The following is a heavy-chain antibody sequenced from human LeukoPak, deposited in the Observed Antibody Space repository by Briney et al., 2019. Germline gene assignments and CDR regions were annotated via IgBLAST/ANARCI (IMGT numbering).Heavy chain of an antibody. CDR3: ARDLYYDFWSGYSPDYYYYYMDV. CDR1: GGSISSYY. J-gene: IGHJ6*03. Sequence: PSETLSLTCTVSGGSISSYYWSWIRQPAGKGLEWIGRIYTSGSTNYNPSLKSRVTMSVDTSKNQFSLKLSSVTAADTAVYYCARDLYYDFWSGYSPDYYYYYMDVWGKGTTVTVSS. V-gene: IGHV4-4*07. CDR2: IYTSGST. D-gene: IGHD3-3*01.